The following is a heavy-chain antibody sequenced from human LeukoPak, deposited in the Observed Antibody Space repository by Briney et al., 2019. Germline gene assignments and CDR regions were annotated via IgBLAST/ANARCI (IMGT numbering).Heavy chain of an antibody. J-gene: IGHJ6*02. CDR2: IYYSGST. CDR3: ARVEGGLELYPPYYYYYGMDV. D-gene: IGHD3-10*01. CDR1: GGSISSYY. Sequence: SETLSLTCTVSGGSISSYYWSWIRQPPGKGLEWIGYIYYSGSTNYNPSLKSRVTISVDTSKNQFSLKLSSVTAADTAVYYCARVEGGLELYPPYYYYYGMDVWGQGTTVTVSS. V-gene: IGHV4-59*01.